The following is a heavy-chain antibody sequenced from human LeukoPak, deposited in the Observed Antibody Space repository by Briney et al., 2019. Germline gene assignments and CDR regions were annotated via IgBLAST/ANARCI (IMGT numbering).Heavy chain of an antibody. Sequence: WETLSLTCTVSGVSISSSYSYWGWIRQPPGMGLEWIGSIYYTGNTYYNASLKSQVSISIDTSKNQFSLKLTSVTAADTAVYYCARGMGGQFDYWGQGTLVTVSS. CDR1: GVSISSSYSY. V-gene: IGHV4-39*01. CDR3: ARGMGGQFDY. J-gene: IGHJ4*02. CDR2: IYYTGNT. D-gene: IGHD3-16*01.